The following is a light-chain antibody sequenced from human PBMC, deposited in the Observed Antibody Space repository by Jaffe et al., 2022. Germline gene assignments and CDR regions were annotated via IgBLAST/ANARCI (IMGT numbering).Light chain of an antibody. CDR3: GTWDSSLSAYV. CDR2: DDN. J-gene: IGLJ1*01. CDR1: NSNIGNNF. V-gene: IGLV1-51*01. Sequence: QSVLTQAPSVSAAPGQKVTISCSGSNSNIGNNFVSWYEHLPGTAPKFLIYDDNKRPSGIPDRFSGSKSGTSATLGITGLQTGDEADYYCGTWDSSLSAYVFGTGTRVTVL.